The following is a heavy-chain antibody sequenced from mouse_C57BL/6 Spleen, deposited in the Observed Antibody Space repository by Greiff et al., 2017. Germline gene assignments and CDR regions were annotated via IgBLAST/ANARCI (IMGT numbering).Heavy chain of an antibody. CDR2: IDPYSGGT. V-gene: IGHV1-72*01. D-gene: IGHD1-1*01. J-gene: IGHJ1*01. CDR1: GYTFTSYW. Sequence: VQLQQSGAELVKPGASVKLSCKASGYTFTSYWMHWVKQRTGRGLEWIGRIDPYSGGTKYNEKFKSKATLTVDKPSSTAYMQLSSLTSGDSAVYYCARGGYYGSSLWYFDVWGPGTTVTVSS. CDR3: ARGGYYGSSLWYFDV.